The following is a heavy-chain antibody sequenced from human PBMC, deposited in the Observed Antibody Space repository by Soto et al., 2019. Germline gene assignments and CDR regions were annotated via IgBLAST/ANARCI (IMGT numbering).Heavy chain of an antibody. J-gene: IGHJ5*02. D-gene: IGHD6-13*01. CDR1: GGSFSGYY. CDR3: ARAYSSSWRVDWFDP. V-gene: IGHV4-34*01. Sequence: SETLSLTCAVYGGSFSGYYWSWIRQPPGKGLEWIGEINHSGSTNYNPSLKSRVTISVDTSKNQFSLKLSSVTAADTAVYYCARAYSSSWRVDWFDPWGQGTLVTVSS. CDR2: INHSGST.